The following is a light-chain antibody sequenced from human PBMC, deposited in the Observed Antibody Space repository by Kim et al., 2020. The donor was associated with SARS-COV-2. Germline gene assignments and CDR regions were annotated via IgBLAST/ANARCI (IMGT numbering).Light chain of an antibody. CDR3: QAWDSSTAHVV. CDR2: QDS. CDR1: KLGDQY. V-gene: IGLV3-1*01. J-gene: IGLJ2*01. Sequence: PGKTACITCGGHKLGDQYVNWYQQKPGQSPVLVIYQDSKRPSGIPERFSGSNSGNTATLTISRTQARDEADYYCQAWDSSTAHVVFGGGTQLTVL.